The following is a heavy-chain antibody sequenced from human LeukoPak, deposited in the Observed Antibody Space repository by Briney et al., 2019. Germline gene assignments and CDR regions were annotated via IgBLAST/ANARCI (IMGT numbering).Heavy chain of an antibody. CDR3: ARDRSLYNSGSYYSSFEY. J-gene: IGHJ4*02. CDR2: IYYSAST. V-gene: IGHV4-59*12. D-gene: IGHD3-10*01. CDR1: GDSISSYY. Sequence: SETLSLTCTVSGDSISSYYWTWIRQPPGKGLEWIGYIYYSASTNYNPSLKSRLTMSVDTSKNQFSLNLSSVTAADTAVYFCARDRSLYNSGSYYSSFEYWGQGILVTVSS.